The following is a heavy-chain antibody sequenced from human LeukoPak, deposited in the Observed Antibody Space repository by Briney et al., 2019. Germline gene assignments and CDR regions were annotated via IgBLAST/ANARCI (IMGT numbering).Heavy chain of an antibody. CDR1: GYTFTTYG. J-gene: IGHJ4*02. CDR3: ARDWGREMAIITDY. V-gene: IGHV1-18*01. CDR2: VNPHNGNT. D-gene: IGHD5-24*01. Sequence: ASVNVSCKASGYTFTTYGISWVRQAPGQGLEWMGWVNPHNGNTNYAQKFQGRVTMTTDTSTSTAYMELRSLRSDDTAVYYCARDWGREMAIITDYWGQGTLVTVSS.